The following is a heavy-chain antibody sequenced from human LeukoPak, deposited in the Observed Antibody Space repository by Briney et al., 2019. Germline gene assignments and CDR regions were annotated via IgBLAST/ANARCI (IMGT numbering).Heavy chain of an antibody. CDR1: GFTFDDYG. V-gene: IGHV3-20*04. CDR2: INWNGGST. Sequence: GGSLRLSCAASGFTFDDYGMSWVRQGSGKGLEWVSGINWNGGSTGYADSVKGRFTISRDNAKNSLYLQMNSLRAEDTALYYCAREILYYYDSSGRGAFDIWGQGTMVTVSS. CDR3: AREILYYYDSSGRGAFDI. D-gene: IGHD3-22*01. J-gene: IGHJ3*02.